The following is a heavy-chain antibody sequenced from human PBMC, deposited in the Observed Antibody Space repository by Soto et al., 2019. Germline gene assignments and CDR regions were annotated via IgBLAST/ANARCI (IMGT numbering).Heavy chain of an antibody. D-gene: IGHD3-16*01. V-gene: IGHV3-9*01. J-gene: IGHJ4*02. CDR1: GFTFDDNA. CDR2: INWKSDI. Sequence: GESLRLTCSVSGFTFDDNAMHWVRQAPEKGLEWVSGINWKSDIGYADSVKGRFTISRDNAENSLYLQMNSLRAEDTALYYCAISQDRGGRTTFIYWGQGTQVTLSS. CDR3: AISQDRGGRTTFIY.